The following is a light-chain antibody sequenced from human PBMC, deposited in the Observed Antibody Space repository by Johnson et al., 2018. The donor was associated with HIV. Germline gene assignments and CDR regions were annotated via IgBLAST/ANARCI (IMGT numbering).Light chain of an antibody. J-gene: IGLJ1*01. CDR1: NSNIGNNY. Sequence: QSVLTQPPSVSAAPGQKVTISCSGSNSNIGNNYVSWYQQLPGTAPKLLIYENNKRPSGIPDRFSGSKSGTSATLVITGLQTGDEADYHCATWDSSLSVYVFGTGTKVTVL. CDR3: ATWDSSLSVYV. CDR2: ENN. V-gene: IGLV1-51*02.